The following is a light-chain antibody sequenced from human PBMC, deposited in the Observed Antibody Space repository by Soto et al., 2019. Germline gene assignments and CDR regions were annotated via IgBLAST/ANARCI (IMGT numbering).Light chain of an antibody. Sequence: DIQVTQSPPTLSASVGDRVTITCRASQTISTWMAWYQQKPGKAPKLLVYDASTLQSGVASRFSGSGSGTEFTLIISGLQPDDSATYYCLQDYSFPLTFGGGTKVDIK. CDR3: LQDYSFPLT. CDR1: QTISTW. CDR2: DAS. J-gene: IGKJ4*01. V-gene: IGKV1-5*01.